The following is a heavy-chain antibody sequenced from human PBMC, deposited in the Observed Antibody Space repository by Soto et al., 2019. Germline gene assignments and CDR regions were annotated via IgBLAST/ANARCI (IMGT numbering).Heavy chain of an antibody. CDR3: ARVRGTAGKRYFDY. V-gene: IGHV4-59*01. CDR2: TYYSGST. CDR1: GGSMIPYY. Sequence: SSETLSLPCTVSGGSMIPYYLNWMRQPPGKGLQWIGYTYYSGSTTYNPSLKSRVTISVDSSKNQFSLKLDSVTPADTAVYYCARVRGTAGKRYFDYWGPGTLVTVSS. D-gene: IGHD6-13*01. J-gene: IGHJ4*02.